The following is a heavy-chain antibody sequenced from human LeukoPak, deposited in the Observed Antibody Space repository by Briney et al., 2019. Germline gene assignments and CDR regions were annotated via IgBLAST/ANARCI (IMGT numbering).Heavy chain of an antibody. D-gene: IGHD2-2*01. CDR2: ISYDGSNK. V-gene: IGHV3-30*04. J-gene: IGHJ4*02. CDR3: ARARGRVVPAAISDY. CDR1: GFTFSSYA. Sequence: HPGRSLRLSCAASGFTFSSYAMHWVRQAPDKGLEWVAVISYDGSNKYYADSVKGRFTISRDNSKNTLYLQMNSLRAEDTAVYYCARARGRVVPAAISDYWGQGTLVTVSS.